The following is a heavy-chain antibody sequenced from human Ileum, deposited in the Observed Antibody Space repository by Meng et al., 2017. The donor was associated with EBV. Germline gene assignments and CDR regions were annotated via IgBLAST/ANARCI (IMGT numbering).Heavy chain of an antibody. D-gene: IGHD6-19*01. CDR1: GGSVSSGGNY. CDR2: IYNSGST. Sequence: QEPGPGRVKPSETLSLTCSVSGGSVSSGGNYWSWIRQPPGKGLEWIGYIYNSGSTNYNPSLKSRVTISVDTSKNQFSLKLSSVTAADTAVYYCARDGYSSGSDWGQGTLVTVSS. J-gene: IGHJ4*02. V-gene: IGHV4-61*08. CDR3: ARDGYSSGSD.